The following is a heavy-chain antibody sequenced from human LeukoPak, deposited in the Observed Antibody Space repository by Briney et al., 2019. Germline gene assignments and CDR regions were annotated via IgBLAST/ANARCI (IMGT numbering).Heavy chain of an antibody. J-gene: IGHJ5*02. CDR1: GFTFSTYG. Sequence: GGSLRLSCAASGFTFSTYGMHWVRQAPGKGLEWVAFIRYDGRNKYYADSVKGRFTISRDNSKNTLYLQMNSLRAEDTAVYYCAKDPDDYYGSGSHPSFDPWGQGTLVTVSS. CDR3: AKDPDDYYGSGSHPSFDP. V-gene: IGHV3-30*02. CDR2: IRYDGRNK. D-gene: IGHD3-10*01.